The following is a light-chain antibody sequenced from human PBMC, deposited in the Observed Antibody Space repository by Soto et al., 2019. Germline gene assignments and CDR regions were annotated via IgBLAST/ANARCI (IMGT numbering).Light chain of an antibody. V-gene: IGLV2-8*01. CDR3: NADAGSDHVV. Sequence: QSALTQPPSASGSLGQSVTLSCTGTSSDVGGYNYVSWYQQHPGKAPKLMIYEVSKRPSGVPDRFSGSKSGNTASLTGSGRQAEDEADYYCNADAGSDHVVLGGGTKRTL. CDR2: EVS. J-gene: IGLJ2*01. CDR1: SSDVGGYNY.